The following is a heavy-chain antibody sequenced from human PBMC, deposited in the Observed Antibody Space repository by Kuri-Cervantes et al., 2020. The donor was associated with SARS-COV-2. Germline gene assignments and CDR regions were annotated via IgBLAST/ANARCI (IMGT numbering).Heavy chain of an antibody. CDR2: IYHSGST. CDR1: GYSISSGCY. D-gene: IGHD6-13*01. J-gene: IGHJ4*02. Sequence: GSLRLSCTVSGYSISSGCYWGWIRQPPGKGLEWIGSIYHSGSTYYNPSLKSRVTISVDTSKNQFSLKLSSVTAADTAVYYCARDWYSSSWYWNGAFDYWGQGTLVTVSS. V-gene: IGHV4-38-2*02. CDR3: ARDWYSSSWYWNGAFDY.